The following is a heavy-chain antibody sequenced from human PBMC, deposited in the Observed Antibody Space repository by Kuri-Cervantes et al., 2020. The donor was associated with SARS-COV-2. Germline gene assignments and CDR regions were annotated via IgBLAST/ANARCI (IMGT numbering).Heavy chain of an antibody. Sequence: SETLSLTCTVSGGSISSYYWSWIRQPPGKGLEWIGYIYYSGSTYYNPSLKSRVTISVDTSKNQFSLKLSSVTAADTAVYYCARVFRARGAYYDFWSGPYYYYMDVWGKGTTVTVSS. D-gene: IGHD3-3*01. CDR1: GGSISSYY. V-gene: IGHV4-30-4*08. J-gene: IGHJ6*03. CDR3: ARVFRARGAYYDFWSGPYYYYMDV. CDR2: IYYSGST.